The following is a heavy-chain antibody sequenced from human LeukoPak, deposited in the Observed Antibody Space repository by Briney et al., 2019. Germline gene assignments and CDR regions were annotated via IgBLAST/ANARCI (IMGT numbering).Heavy chain of an antibody. V-gene: IGHV1-18*01. Sequence: GASVKVSCKTSGYTFTTYGISWVRQAPGQGLEWMGWISAYNGNTNYAQKLQGRVTMTTDTSTSTAYMELRSLRSDDTAVYYCARTDFYWGFDYWGQGTLVTVSS. CDR1: GYTFTTYG. J-gene: IGHJ4*02. CDR3: ARTDFYWGFDY. CDR2: ISAYNGNT. D-gene: IGHD7-27*01.